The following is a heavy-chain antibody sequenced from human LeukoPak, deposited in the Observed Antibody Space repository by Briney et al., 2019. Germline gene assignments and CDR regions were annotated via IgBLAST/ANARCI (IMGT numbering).Heavy chain of an antibody. CDR1: GFTFSSYA. V-gene: IGHV3-30-3*01. CDR2: ISYDGSNK. J-gene: IGHJ4*02. Sequence: GGSLRLSCAASGFTFSSYAMHWVRQAPGKGLEWVAVISYDGSNKYYADSVKGRFTISRDNSKNTLYLQMNSLRAEDTAVYYCARDDVVVVAALDYWGQGTLVTVSS. D-gene: IGHD2-15*01. CDR3: ARDDVVVVAALDY.